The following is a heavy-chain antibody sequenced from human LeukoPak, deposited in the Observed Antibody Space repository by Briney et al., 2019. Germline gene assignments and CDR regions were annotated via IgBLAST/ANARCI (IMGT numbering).Heavy chain of an antibody. V-gene: IGHV3-21*01. CDR3: ARGYCSGVSCSGFDY. D-gene: IGHD2-15*01. CDR1: GFTFSSHN. CDR2: ISGSSSYM. J-gene: IGHJ4*02. Sequence: KPGGSLRLSCAAPGFTFSSHNMNWVRQAPGKGLEWVSSISGSSSYMYYADSLKGRFTISRDNAKNSLYLQMNSLRAEDTAVYYCARGYCSGVSCSGFDYWGQGTLVTVSS.